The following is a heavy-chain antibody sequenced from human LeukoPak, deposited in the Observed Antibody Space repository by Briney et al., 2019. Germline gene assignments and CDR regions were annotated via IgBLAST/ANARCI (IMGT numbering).Heavy chain of an antibody. V-gene: IGHV4-34*01. D-gene: IGHD3-10*01. J-gene: IGHJ3*02. CDR3: ARLELLWFGESNDAFDI. Sequence: SETLSLTCAVYGGSFSSFYWNWIRQPPGKGLEWIGYIYHSGSTYYNPSLKSRVTISVDRSKNQFSLKLSSVTAADTAVYYCARLELLWFGESNDAFDIWGQGTMVTVSS. CDR1: GGSFSSFY. CDR2: IYHSGST.